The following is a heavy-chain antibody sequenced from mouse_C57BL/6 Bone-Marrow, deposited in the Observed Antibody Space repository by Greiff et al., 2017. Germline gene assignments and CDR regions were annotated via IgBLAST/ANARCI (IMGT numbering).Heavy chain of an antibody. V-gene: IGHV14-2*01. D-gene: IGHD1-1*01. CDR2: IDPEDGET. CDR3: ARSPIYYYGSSPFAY. J-gene: IGHJ3*01. Sequence: DVQLQESGAELVKPGASVKLSCPASGFNIKDYYMHWVKQRTEQGLEWIGRIDPEDGETKYAPKFQGTATITADTSSNTSYLQISSLTAEDTAVYYCARSPIYYYGSSPFAYWGQGTLVTVSA. CDR1: GFNIKDYY.